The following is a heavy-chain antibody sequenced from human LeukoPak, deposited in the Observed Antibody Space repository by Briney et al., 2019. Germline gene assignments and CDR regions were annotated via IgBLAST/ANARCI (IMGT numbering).Heavy chain of an antibody. CDR1: GYSFTSYW. Sequence: GESLRISCKGSGYSFTSYWISWARQMPGKGLEWMGRIDPSDSYTNYSPSFQGHVTISADKSISTAYLQWSSLKASDTAMYYCATLKPYDYVWGSYPPGAFDIWGQGTMVTVSS. CDR3: ATLKPYDYVWGSYPPGAFDI. D-gene: IGHD3-16*02. CDR2: IDPSDSYT. J-gene: IGHJ3*02. V-gene: IGHV5-10-1*01.